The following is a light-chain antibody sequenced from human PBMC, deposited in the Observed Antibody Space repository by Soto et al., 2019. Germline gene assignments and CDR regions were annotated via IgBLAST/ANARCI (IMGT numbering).Light chain of an antibody. CDR1: QDIRND. CDR3: LQHNSYPPT. V-gene: IGKV1-17*01. J-gene: IGKJ1*01. CDR2: AAS. Sequence: DIQMTQSPSSLSASVGDRVTITCRASQDIRNDLGWYQHQPGKTPKRLIYAASTLQGGVPSRFSGSGSGTEFTLTISSLQPEDSATYYCLQHNSYPPTFGQGTTVEIK.